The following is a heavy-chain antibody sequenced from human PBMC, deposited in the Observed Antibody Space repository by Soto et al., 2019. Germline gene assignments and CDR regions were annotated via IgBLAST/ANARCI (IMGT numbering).Heavy chain of an antibody. CDR2: ISSSGTYI. J-gene: IGHJ4*02. V-gene: IGHV3-21*01. Sequence: PGGSLRLSCVGSGFTFSTYSINWVRQAPGKGLEWVSSISSSGTYIDYADSVEGRFAISRDDAKNSVFLEMTSLRVDDTAVYYCAREGNYHEFWGQGTLVTVSS. D-gene: IGHD3-10*01. CDR3: AREGNYHEF. CDR1: GFTFSTYS.